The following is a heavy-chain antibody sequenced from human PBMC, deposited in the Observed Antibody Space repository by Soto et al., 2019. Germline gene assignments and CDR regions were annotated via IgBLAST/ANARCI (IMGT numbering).Heavy chain of an antibody. V-gene: IGHV3-23*01. D-gene: IGHD2-8*01. J-gene: IGHJ3*01. Sequence: EVQLLESGGGLVQPGGSLRLACAASGFTFNNYAMNWVRQAPGRGLEWVSIISPNGDSTYYADSVKDLFTISRDNSQNTVFLQMNSLRAEDTAIYFCARVRLTDYLRYAPHLWGQGTLVTVSS. CDR1: GFTFNNYA. CDR3: ARVRLTDYLRYAPHL. CDR2: ISPNGDST.